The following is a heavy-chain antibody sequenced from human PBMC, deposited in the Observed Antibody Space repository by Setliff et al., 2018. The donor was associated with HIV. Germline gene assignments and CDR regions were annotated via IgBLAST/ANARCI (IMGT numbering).Heavy chain of an antibody. CDR2: IYYSGST. V-gene: IGHV4-39*01. D-gene: IGHD3-10*01. Sequence: SETLSLTGTVAGGSISSGSYYWSWSRQPPGKGLEWIGRIYYSGSTYYNPSLKSRVTISVDTSKNQFSLKLSSVTAADTAVYYCATYADRESTRFDPWCQGILVTVSS. J-gene: IGHJ5*02. CDR3: ATYADRESTRFDP. CDR1: GGSISSGSYY.